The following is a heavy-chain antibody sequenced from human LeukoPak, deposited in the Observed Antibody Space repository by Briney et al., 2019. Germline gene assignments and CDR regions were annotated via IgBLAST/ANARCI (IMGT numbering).Heavy chain of an antibody. V-gene: IGHV3-21*01. CDR3: AKAHTSSSWYSYYYYYYMDV. D-gene: IGHD6-13*01. J-gene: IGHJ6*03. Sequence: GGSLRLSCAASGFTFSSYSMNWVRQAPGKALEWVSSISSSRSYIYYADSVKGRFTISRDNSKNTLYLQMNSLRAEDTAVYYCAKAHTSSSWYSYYYYYYMDVWGKGTTVTISS. CDR1: GFTFSSYS. CDR2: ISSSRSYI.